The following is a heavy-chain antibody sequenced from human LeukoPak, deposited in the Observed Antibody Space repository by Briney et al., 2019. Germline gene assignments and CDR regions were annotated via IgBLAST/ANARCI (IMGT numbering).Heavy chain of an antibody. Sequence: PSETLSLTCTVSGGSISFYYWSWVRQPPGKGLELIAYTHYTGDTNYNPALKSRATISLDTSHNQFSLTLTSVTAADTAVYYCARTSQGDPLWAQGTLVTVSS. CDR1: GGSISFYY. CDR2: THYTGDT. D-gene: IGHD2-2*01. J-gene: IGHJ4*02. CDR3: ARTSQGDPL. V-gene: IGHV4-59*01.